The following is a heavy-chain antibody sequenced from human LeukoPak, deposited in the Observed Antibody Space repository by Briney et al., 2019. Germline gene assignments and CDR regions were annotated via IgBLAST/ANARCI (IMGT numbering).Heavy chain of an antibody. CDR3: AKSTGYSTTGRDFDS. D-gene: IGHD6-13*01. Sequence: GGSLRLSCAASGFTVSGNYMTWVRQAPGKGLEWVSVIYSGGSTYYADSVKGRFTISRDNSKNTLYLQLSSLRAEDTAVYYCAKSTGYSTTGRDFDSWGRGTLVTVSS. J-gene: IGHJ4*02. CDR2: IYSGGST. V-gene: IGHV3-66*01. CDR1: GFTVSGNY.